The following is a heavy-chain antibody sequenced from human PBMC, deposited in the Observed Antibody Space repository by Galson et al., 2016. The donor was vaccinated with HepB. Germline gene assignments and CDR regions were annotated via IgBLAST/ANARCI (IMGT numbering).Heavy chain of an antibody. V-gene: IGHV5-10-1*01. CDR3: ARQEWFGEVGVAIDH. Sequence: QSGAEVTKPGESLRISCKGSGYSFTAYWISWVRQMPGKGLEWMGRVDPLDSNAKYSPSFQGHVTISSDKSISTVYLQWSSLKASDTAMYSCARQEWFGEVGVAIDHWGQGSLVTVSS. CDR2: VDPLDSNA. CDR1: GYSFTAYW. J-gene: IGHJ4*02. D-gene: IGHD3-10*01.